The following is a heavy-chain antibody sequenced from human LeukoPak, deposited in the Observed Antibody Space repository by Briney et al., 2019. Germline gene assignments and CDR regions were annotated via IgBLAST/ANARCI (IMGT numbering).Heavy chain of an antibody. CDR2: INPNSGGT. D-gene: IGHD2-2*01. CDR1: GYTFTSYY. J-gene: IGHJ6*03. V-gene: IGHV1-2*02. CDR3: AREVVVVPAAHLSPADYYYMDV. Sequence: ASVKVSCKASGYTFTSYYMHWVRQAPGQGLEWMGWINPNSGGTNYAQKFQGRVTMTRDTSISTAYMELSRLRSDDTAVYYCAREVVVVPAAHLSPADYYYMDVWGKGTTVTVSS.